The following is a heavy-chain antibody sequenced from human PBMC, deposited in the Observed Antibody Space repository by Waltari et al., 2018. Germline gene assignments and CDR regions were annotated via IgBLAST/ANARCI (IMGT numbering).Heavy chain of an antibody. Sequence: QVQLVQSGAEVKKPGASVKVSCKASGYTFTGYYMHWVRQAPGQGLEWMGRINPNSGGTNYAQKFQGRVTMTRDTSISTAYMGLSRLRSDDTAVYYCASTITTLYSSGWYGGVPPDYWGQGTLVTVSS. CDR1: GYTFTGYY. CDR3: ASTITTLYSSGWYGGVPPDY. J-gene: IGHJ4*02. V-gene: IGHV1-2*06. CDR2: INPNSGGT. D-gene: IGHD6-19*01.